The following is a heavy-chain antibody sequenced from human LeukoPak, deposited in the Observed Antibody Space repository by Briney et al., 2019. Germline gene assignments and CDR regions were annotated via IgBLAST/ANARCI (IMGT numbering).Heavy chain of an antibody. CDR3: AKSGRACGSGSYYNDY. D-gene: IGHD3-10*01. V-gene: IGHV3-23*01. J-gene: IGHJ4*02. CDR2: ISGSGGST. CDR1: GFTFSSYA. Sequence: GGSLRLSCAASGFTFSSYAMSWVRQAPGKGLEWVSAISGSGGSTYYADSVKGRFTISRDNSKNTLYLQMNSLRAEDTAVYYCAKSGRACGSGSYYNDYWGQGTLVTVSS.